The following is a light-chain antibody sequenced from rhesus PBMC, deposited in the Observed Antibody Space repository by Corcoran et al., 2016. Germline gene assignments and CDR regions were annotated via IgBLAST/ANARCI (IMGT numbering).Light chain of an antibody. CDR2: YAS. CDR1: QGISSY. CDR3: QQYNSDPYS. V-gene: IGKV1-37*01. Sequence: DIQMTQSPSSLSACVGDRVTITCRASQGISSYLAWYQQKPGKAPKPLIYYASNLESGVPSRFSGSGSGTEFTLTISRRQPEDFATYYGQQYNSDPYSFGQGTKVEIK. J-gene: IGKJ2*01.